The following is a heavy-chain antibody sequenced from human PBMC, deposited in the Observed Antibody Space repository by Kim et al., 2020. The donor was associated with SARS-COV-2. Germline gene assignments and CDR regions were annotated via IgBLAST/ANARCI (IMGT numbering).Heavy chain of an antibody. J-gene: IGHJ6*02. D-gene: IGHD4-17*01. Sequence: GGSLRLSCVASGFIFSRNAMSWVRQAPGKGLEWVSGIGSDDNQHYADSVKGRFTISRDNSKSTLYLQRNSLRGEDTAVYYCGKDLHDYSAMDVWGQGTRGTVAS. CDR3: GKDLHDYSAMDV. CDR1: GFIFSRNA. V-gene: IGHV3-23*01. CDR2: IGSDDNQ.